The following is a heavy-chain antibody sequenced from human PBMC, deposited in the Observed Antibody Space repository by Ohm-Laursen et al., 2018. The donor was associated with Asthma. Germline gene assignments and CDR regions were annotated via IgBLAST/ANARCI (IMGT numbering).Heavy chain of an antibody. D-gene: IGHD2-15*01. CDR1: GASVSSDSFY. V-gene: IGHV4-61*01. Sequence: SETLSLTCPVSGASVSSDSFYWSWIRQPPGKGLDWIGYVFSSWTTHYNASLKSRVTISIDKSKNQFSLKLSSVAAADTAVYYCASSSGGRSSHTVDYWGQGTLVTVSA. CDR2: VFSSWTT. CDR3: ASSSGGRSSHTVDY. J-gene: IGHJ4*02.